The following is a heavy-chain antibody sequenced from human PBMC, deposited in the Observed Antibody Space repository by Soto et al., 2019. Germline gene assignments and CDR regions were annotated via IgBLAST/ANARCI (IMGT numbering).Heavy chain of an antibody. D-gene: IGHD6-19*01. V-gene: IGHV4-39*01. CDR1: GCSISSSSYY. CDR3: ARGGGVYSSGWYGY. CDR2: IYYSGST. Sequence: PSETLSLTCTVSGCSISSSSYYWGWIRQPPGKGLEWIGSIYYSGSTYYNPSLKSRVTISVDTSKNQFSLKLSSVTAADTAVYYCARGGGVYSSGWYGYWGQGTLVTVSS. J-gene: IGHJ4*02.